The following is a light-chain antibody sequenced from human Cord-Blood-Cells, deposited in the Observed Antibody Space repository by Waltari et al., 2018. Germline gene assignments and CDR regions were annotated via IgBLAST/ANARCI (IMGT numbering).Light chain of an antibody. CDR2: GAS. J-gene: IGKJ1*01. V-gene: IGKV3-15*01. CDR3: QQYNNWPRT. CDR1: QSVSSN. Sequence: EIVMTQSPATLSVSPGERATLSCRASQSVSSNLAWYQQKPGQAPRLLIYGASTRATGIPDRFSGSGSGTEFTLTISSLQSEDFAVDYCQQYNNWPRTFGQGTKVEIK.